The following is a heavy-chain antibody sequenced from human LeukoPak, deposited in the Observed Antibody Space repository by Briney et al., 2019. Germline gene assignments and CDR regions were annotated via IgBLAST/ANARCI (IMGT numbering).Heavy chain of an antibody. CDR3: ARVSRLYHDTSGRIFDY. CDR2: INPSGGST. J-gene: IGHJ4*02. Sequence: GASVKVSCKASGYTFTSYYMHWVRQAPGQGLEWMGIINPSGGSTSYAQKFQGRVTMTRDMSTSTVYMELSSLRSEDTAVYYCARVSRLYHDTSGRIFDYWGQGTLVTVSS. D-gene: IGHD3-22*01. CDR1: GYTFTSYY. V-gene: IGHV1-46*01.